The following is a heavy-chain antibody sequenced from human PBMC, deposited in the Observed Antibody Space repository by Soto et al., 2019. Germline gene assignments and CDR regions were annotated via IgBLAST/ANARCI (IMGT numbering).Heavy chain of an antibody. D-gene: IGHD3-3*01. CDR3: VRELWSGPMDV. CDR1: GFTFSTYF. CDR2: IWSDGTNK. J-gene: IGHJ6*02. V-gene: IGHV3-33*01. Sequence: GGSLRLSCAASGFTFSTYFMHWVRQAPGKGLEWVALIWSDGTNKYYADSVKGRFTISRDNSKKTLYLQMNSLRAEDTAVYYCVRELWSGPMDVWGQGTTVTVSS.